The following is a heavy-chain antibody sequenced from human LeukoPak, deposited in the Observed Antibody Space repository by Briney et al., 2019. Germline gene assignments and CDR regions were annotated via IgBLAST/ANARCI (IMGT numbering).Heavy chain of an antibody. D-gene: IGHD4-17*01. Sequence: GSLRLSCAASGFTVSTNYMTWVRQAPGKGLEWVSVIYSGGTTFYADSVKGRFTISRDNPKNMVYLQMNSLRAEDTALYYCARAPTETTSWDYWGQGTLVTVSS. V-gene: IGHV3-66*01. J-gene: IGHJ4*02. CDR3: ARAPTETTSWDY. CDR2: IYSGGTT. CDR1: GFTVSTNY.